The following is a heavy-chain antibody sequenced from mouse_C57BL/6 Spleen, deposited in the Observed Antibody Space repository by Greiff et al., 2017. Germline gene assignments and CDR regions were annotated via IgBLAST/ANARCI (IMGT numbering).Heavy chain of an antibody. Sequence: EVKLVESGGGLVKPGGSLKLSCAASGFTFSDYGMHWVRQAPEKGLEWVAYISSGSSTIYYADTVKGRFTISRDNAKNTLFLLMTSLRSEDTAMYYCARHYYGSVFDYWGQGTTLTVSS. CDR3: ARHYYGSVFDY. J-gene: IGHJ2*01. V-gene: IGHV5-17*01. D-gene: IGHD1-1*01. CDR2: ISSGSSTI. CDR1: GFTFSDYG.